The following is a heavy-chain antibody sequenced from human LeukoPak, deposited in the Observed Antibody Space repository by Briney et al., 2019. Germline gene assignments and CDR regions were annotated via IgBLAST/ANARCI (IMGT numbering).Heavy chain of an antibody. V-gene: IGHV1-8*01. D-gene: IGHD3-22*01. J-gene: IGHJ4*02. Sequence: ASVKVSCKASGYTFTSYDINWVRQATGQGLEWMGWMNPNSGNTGYAQKFQGRVTMTRNTSISTAYMELSSLRSEDTAVYYCARARLGVIVVVTIREYFDYWGQGTLVTVSS. CDR2: MNPNSGNT. CDR1: GYTFTSYD. CDR3: ARARLGVIVVVTIREYFDY.